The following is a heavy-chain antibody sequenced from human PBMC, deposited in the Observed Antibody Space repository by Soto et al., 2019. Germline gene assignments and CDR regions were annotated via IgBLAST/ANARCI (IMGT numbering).Heavy chain of an antibody. Sequence: HAPGNGLYWVSSISSSSSYIYYADSVKGRFTISRDNAKNSLYLQMNSLRAEDTAVYYCARDRGTTYYDFWSGYSNWFDPWGQGTLVTVSS. CDR2: ISSSSSYI. CDR3: ARDRGTTYYDFWSGYSNWFDP. D-gene: IGHD3-3*01. V-gene: IGHV3-21*01. J-gene: IGHJ5*02.